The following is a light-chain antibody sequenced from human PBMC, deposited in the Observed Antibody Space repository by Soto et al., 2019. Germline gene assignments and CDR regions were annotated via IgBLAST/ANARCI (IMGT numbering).Light chain of an antibody. V-gene: IGKV3-20*01. Sequence: EIVLTQSPGTLSLSPGERATLSCRASQSVSNRYLAWYQQKPGQAPRLLIYGASSRATGIPDRFSGSGSGTDFTLTISRLEPEDFATYYCQHYNSYSEAFGQGTKVDIK. J-gene: IGKJ1*01. CDR2: GAS. CDR3: QHYNSYSEA. CDR1: QSVSNRY.